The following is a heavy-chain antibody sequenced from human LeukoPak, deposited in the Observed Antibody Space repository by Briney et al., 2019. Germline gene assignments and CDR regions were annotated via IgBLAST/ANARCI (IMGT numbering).Heavy chain of an antibody. D-gene: IGHD3-9*01. CDR3: AREKDILTGYYDY. V-gene: IGHV1-2*02. Sequence: ASVKVSCKASGYTFTGYYMHWVRQAPGQGLEWMGWINPNSGGTNYAQKFQGRVTMTRDTSISPAYMELSRLRSDDTAVYYCAREKDILTGYYDYWGQGTLVTVSS. CDR1: GYTFTGYY. J-gene: IGHJ4*02. CDR2: INPNSGGT.